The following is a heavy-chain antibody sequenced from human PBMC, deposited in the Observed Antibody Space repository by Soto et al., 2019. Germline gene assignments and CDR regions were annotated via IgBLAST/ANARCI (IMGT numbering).Heavy chain of an antibody. D-gene: IGHD6-19*01. CDR3: ARYTSGWDFDY. CDR2: IRYDGSNK. J-gene: IGHJ4*02. V-gene: IGHV3-33*01. CDR1: GFTFSGHG. Sequence: QVQLVESGGGVVQPGRSLRLSCAASGFTFSGHGMHWVRQAPGKGLEWVAVIRYDGSNKYYADSVKGRFTISRDNSKNTLYLQMNSLRDEDTAVYYCARYTSGWDFDYWGQGTMVTVSS.